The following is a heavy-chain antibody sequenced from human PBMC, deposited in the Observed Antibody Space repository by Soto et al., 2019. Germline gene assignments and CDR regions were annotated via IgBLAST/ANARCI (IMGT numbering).Heavy chain of an antibody. CDR1: GFTYRTYA. CDR2: ISGSSGVI. J-gene: IGHJ3*01. Sequence: SLRLSCAASGFTYRTYAMSWVRQAPGKGLEWVSIISGSSGVIYYADSVKGRFTISRDNSKNTLYLQINSLRAEDTAVYYCAKKAVAGTKGAFDVWGQGTLVTVSS. V-gene: IGHV3-23*01. D-gene: IGHD6-19*01. CDR3: AKKAVAGTKGAFDV.